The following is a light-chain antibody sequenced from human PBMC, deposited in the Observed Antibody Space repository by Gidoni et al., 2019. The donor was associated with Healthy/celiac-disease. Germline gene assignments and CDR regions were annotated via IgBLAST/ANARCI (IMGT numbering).Light chain of an antibody. Sequence: ITCRASQSLDRFLNLYQQIPGKAPKLLIYAASTLQSGVPSRFSGSGSGTQFTLTITSLQPEDSATYFCQQSQGTPWTFGQGTKVEIK. CDR1: QSLDRF. J-gene: IGKJ1*01. CDR2: AAS. CDR3: QQSQGTPWT. V-gene: IGKV1-39*01.